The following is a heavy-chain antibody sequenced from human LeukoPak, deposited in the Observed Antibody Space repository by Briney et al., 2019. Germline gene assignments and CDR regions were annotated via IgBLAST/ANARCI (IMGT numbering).Heavy chain of an antibody. CDR3: ARVNTLIRGIGWFDP. J-gene: IGHJ5*02. D-gene: IGHD3-10*01. CDR1: GGSISSSSYY. Sequence: PSETLSLTCTVSGGSISSSSYYWSWIRQPPGKGLEWIGYIYYSGSTNYNPSLKSRVTISVDTSKNQFSLKLSSVTAADTAVYYCARVNTLIRGIGWFDPWGQGILVTVSS. V-gene: IGHV4-61*05. CDR2: IYYSGST.